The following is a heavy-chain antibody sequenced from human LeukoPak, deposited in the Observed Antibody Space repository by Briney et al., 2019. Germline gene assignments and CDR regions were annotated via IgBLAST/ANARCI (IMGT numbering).Heavy chain of an antibody. CDR3: ARQTAHYYYDSSGYSDY. J-gene: IGHJ4*02. V-gene: IGHV5-51*01. CDR1: GYSFTSYW. CDR2: IYPGDSDT. D-gene: IGHD3-22*01. Sequence: GESLKISCKGSGYSFTSYWIGWVRQMPGKGLEWMGIIYPGDSDTRYSPSFRGQVTISADKSISTAYLQWSSLKASDTAMYYCARQTAHYYYDSSGYSDYWGQGTLVTVSS.